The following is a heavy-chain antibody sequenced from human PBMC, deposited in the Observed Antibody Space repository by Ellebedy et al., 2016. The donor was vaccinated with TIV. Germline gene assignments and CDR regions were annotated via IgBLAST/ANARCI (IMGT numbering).Heavy chain of an antibody. J-gene: IGHJ6*02. Sequence: SETLSLTCTVSGGSISSYYWSWIRQPPGKGLEWIGYIYYSGSTNYNPSLKSRVTISVDTSKNQFSLKLSSVTAADTAVYYCARSVVLYGMDVWGQGTTVTVSS. V-gene: IGHV4-59*01. CDR1: GGSISSYY. CDR3: ARSVVLYGMDV. D-gene: IGHD3-10*02. CDR2: IYYSGST.